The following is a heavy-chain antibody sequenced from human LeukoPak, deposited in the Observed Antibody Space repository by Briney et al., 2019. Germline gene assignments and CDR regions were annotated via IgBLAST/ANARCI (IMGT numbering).Heavy chain of an antibody. J-gene: IGHJ3*02. CDR1: GGSISSYY. Sequence: SETLSLTCTVSGGSISSYYWSWIRQPPGKGLEWIAYIYYSGTTNYNPSLKSRVTISVDTSKNQFSLRLSSVTAADTAVYYCAGGVGGDPDAFDIWGQGTMVTVSS. D-gene: IGHD2-21*02. CDR2: IYYSGTT. V-gene: IGHV4-59*01. CDR3: AGGVGGDPDAFDI.